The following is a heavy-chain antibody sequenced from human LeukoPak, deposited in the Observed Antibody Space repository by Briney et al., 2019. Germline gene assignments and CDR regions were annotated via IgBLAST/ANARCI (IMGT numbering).Heavy chain of an antibody. CDR3: ARGVVVPAAHFDY. CDR2: IYTSGST. Sequence: SETLSLTCTVAGGSISSGSYYWSWIRQPAGKGLEWIGRIYTSGSTNYNPSLKSRVTISVDTSKNQFSLKLSSVTAADTAVYYCARGVVVPAAHFDYWGQGTLVTVSS. D-gene: IGHD2-2*01. CDR1: GGSISSGSYY. J-gene: IGHJ4*02. V-gene: IGHV4-61*02.